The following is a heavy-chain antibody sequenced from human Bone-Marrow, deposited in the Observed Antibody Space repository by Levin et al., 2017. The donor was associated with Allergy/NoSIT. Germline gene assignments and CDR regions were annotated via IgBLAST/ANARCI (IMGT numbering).Heavy chain of an antibody. D-gene: IGHD1-1*01. CDR1: GGSISSYY. V-gene: IGHV4-4*07. CDR3: AKDGVWNDFNNWFDP. J-gene: IGHJ5*02. Sequence: SQTLSLTCSVSGGSISSYYWSWIRQPAGKGLEWIGRIYSGGSTDYNPSLKSRLTMSVDTSKNQFSLKVNSVTAADTAVYYCAKDGVWNDFNNWFDPWGQGTLVTVSS. CDR2: IYSGGST.